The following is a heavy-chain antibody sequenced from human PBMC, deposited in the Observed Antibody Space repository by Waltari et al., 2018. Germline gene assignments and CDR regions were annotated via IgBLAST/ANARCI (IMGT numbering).Heavy chain of an antibody. J-gene: IGHJ5*02. CDR3: ARDGSSTSVWFDP. D-gene: IGHD6-6*01. V-gene: IGHV1-69*09. CDR2: IIPSLGIA. Sequence: QVQLVQSGAEVKKPGSSVKVSCKASGGTFSSYAISWVRQAPGQGLEWMRRIIPSLGIANYARKCHGRVTITADKSTGRAYMELRSLRAEDTAVYYCARDGSSTSVWFDPWGQGTLVTVSS. CDR1: GGTFSSYA.